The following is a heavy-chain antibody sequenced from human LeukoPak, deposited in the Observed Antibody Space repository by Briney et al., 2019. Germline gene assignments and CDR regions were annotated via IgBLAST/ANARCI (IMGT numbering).Heavy chain of an antibody. CDR1: GYTFSSYG. D-gene: IGHD7-27*01. Sequence: GASVKVSCKASGYTFSSYGISWVRQAPGQGLEWMGWISAYSGNTHYAQKFQGRVTMTTDTSTTTAYMKLRGLRSDDTAVYYCARAEKPNWGNYCYYCMDVWGKGTTVTVSS. J-gene: IGHJ6*03. V-gene: IGHV1-18*01. CDR2: ISAYSGNT. CDR3: ARAEKPNWGNYCYYCMDV.